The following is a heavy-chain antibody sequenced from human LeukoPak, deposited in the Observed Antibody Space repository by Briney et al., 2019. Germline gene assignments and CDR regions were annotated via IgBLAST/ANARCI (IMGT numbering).Heavy chain of an antibody. CDR2: ISGSGGST. V-gene: IGHV3-23*01. D-gene: IGHD6-19*01. CDR1: GFTFSSYA. J-gene: IGHJ4*02. Sequence: GGSLRLSCAASGFTFSSYAMSWVRQAPGKGLEWVSAISGSGGSTYYADSVKGRFTISRDNSKNTLYLQMNSLRAEDTAVYYCAKDPEVPGTRVGGIDYWGQGTLVTVSS. CDR3: AKDPEVPGTRVGGIDY.